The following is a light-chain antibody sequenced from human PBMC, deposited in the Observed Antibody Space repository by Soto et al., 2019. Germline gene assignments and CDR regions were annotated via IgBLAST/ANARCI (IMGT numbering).Light chain of an antibody. CDR2: EVS. Sequence: QSALTQPASVSGSPGQSVTISCTGTSSDFGGYNYVSWYQQYPGKAPKLMIYEVSNRPSGVPNRFSGSKSGNTASLTISGLQAEDEADYYCSSYTATRGDFGSGTKLTVL. V-gene: IGLV2-14*01. CDR3: SSYTATRGD. CDR1: SSDFGGYNY. J-gene: IGLJ1*01.